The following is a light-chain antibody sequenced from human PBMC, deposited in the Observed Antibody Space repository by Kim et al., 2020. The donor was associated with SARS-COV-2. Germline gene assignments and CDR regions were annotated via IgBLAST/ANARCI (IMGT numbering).Light chain of an antibody. Sequence: DIQMTQSPSSLSASVGDRVTISCRASQIIGNYVNWYQVKPGRAPKLLIYGASTLQSGVPSRFSGSRSGTDFTLTISSLQPEDFGSYCCQQSYTTPYTFGQGTKLEIK. CDR3: QQSYTTPYT. CDR1: QIIGNY. J-gene: IGKJ2*01. V-gene: IGKV1-39*01. CDR2: GAS.